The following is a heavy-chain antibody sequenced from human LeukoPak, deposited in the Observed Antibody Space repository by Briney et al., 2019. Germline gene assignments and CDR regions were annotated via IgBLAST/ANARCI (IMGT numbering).Heavy chain of an antibody. D-gene: IGHD6-19*01. CDR3: ARDGAGTPLSAFDI. J-gene: IGHJ3*02. V-gene: IGHV4-38-2*02. Sequence: SETLSLTCTVSGYSISSGYYWGWIRQPPGKGLEWIGEIYHSGSTNYNPSLKSRVTISVDKSKNQFSLKLSSVTAADTAVYYCARDGAGTPLSAFDIWGQGTMVTVSS. CDR2: IYHSGST. CDR1: GYSISSGYY.